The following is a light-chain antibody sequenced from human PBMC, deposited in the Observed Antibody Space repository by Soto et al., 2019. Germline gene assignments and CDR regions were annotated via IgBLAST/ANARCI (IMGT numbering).Light chain of an antibody. CDR2: DVS. J-gene: IGLJ1*01. V-gene: IGLV2-14*01. CDR3: RSYTTSSTYV. CDR1: SSVVGSYNY. Sequence: QSVLTQPASVSGSPGQSITISYTGTSSVVGSYNYVSWYQQHPGKAPKVMIYDVSNRPSGVSYRFSGSKSGNTASLTISGLQAEDEADYYCRSYTTSSTYVFGTGTKVTVL.